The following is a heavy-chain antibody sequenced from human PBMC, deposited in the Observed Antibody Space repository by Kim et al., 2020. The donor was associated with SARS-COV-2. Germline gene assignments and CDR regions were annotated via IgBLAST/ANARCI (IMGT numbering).Heavy chain of an antibody. V-gene: IGHV3-30-3*01. D-gene: IGHD3-10*01. CDR2: ISYDGSNK. CDR3: ARDGSDSSGSYYLGPKSSLGDY. Sequence: GGSLRLSCAASGFTFSSYAMHWVRQAPGKGLEWVAVISYDGSNKYYADSVKGRFTISRDNSKNTLYLQMNSLRADDTAVFYCARDGSDSSGSYYLGPKSSLGDYWGQGTLVAVSS. CDR1: GFTFSSYA. J-gene: IGHJ4*02.